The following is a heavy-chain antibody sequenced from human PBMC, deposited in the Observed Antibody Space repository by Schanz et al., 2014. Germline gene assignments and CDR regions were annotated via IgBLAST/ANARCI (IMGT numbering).Heavy chain of an antibody. CDR2: ISRDGTTS. Sequence: QVQLVESGGGLVKPGGSLRLSCAASGFIFNDYYMNWIRQAPGKGLEWLSYISRDGTTSYYADSVKGRFTISRDNAKNSLYLEMTSLRGEDTAVYYCARENLNWEAFEIGGQGTVVTVSS. D-gene: IGHD7-27*01. CDR3: ARENLNWEAFEI. CDR1: GFIFNDYY. J-gene: IGHJ3*02. V-gene: IGHV3-11*01.